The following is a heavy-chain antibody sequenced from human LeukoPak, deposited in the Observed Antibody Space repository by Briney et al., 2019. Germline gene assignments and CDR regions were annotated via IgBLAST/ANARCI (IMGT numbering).Heavy chain of an antibody. CDR1: GYTFTSYA. CDR2: INAGNGNT. J-gene: IGHJ4*02. V-gene: IGHV1-3*01. D-gene: IGHD6-19*01. Sequence: ASVKVSCKASGYTFTSYAMHWVRQAPGQRLEWMGWINAGNGNTKYSQKFQGRVTITRDTSASTAYMELSSLRSEDTAVYYCAGGYGSGWYGLDYWGQGTLVTVSS. CDR3: AGGYGSGWYGLDY.